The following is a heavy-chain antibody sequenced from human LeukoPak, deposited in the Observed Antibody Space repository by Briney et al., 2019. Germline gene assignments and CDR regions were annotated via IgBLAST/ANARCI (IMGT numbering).Heavy chain of an antibody. D-gene: IGHD3-9*01. CDR1: GYTFTGYY. V-gene: IGHV1-2*02. CDR2: INPNSGGT. Sequence: ASVKVSCKASGYTFTGYYMHWVRQAPGQGLGWMGWINPNSGGTNYAQKFQGGVTMTRDTSISTAYMELSRLRSDDTAVYYCARSGVYDILTGYQNWFDPWGQGTLVTVSS. CDR3: ARSGVYDILTGYQNWFDP. J-gene: IGHJ5*02.